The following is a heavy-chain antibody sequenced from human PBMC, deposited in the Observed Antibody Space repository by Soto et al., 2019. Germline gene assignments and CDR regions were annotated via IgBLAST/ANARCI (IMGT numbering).Heavy chain of an antibody. J-gene: IGHJ4*02. V-gene: IGHV3-30-3*01. Sequence: GGSLRLSCAASGFTFSSYAMHWVRQAPGKGLEWVAVISYDGSNKYYADSVKGRLTISRDNSKNTLYLQMNSLRAEDTAVYYCARDRGYSYGHGGLDYWGQGTLVTVSS. CDR3: ARDRGYSYGHGGLDY. D-gene: IGHD5-18*01. CDR1: GFTFSSYA. CDR2: ISYDGSNK.